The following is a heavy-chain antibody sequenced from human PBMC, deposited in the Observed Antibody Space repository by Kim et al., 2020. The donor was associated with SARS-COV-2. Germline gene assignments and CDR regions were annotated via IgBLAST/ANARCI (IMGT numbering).Heavy chain of an antibody. CDR3: ARGDLPTNLWGY. Sequence: SETLSLTCTVSGGSISSYYWSWIRQPPGKGLEWIGYIYYSGSTNYNPSLKSRVTISVDTSKNQFSLKLSSVTAADTAVYYCARGDLPTNLWGYWGQGTLVTVSS. CDR1: GGSISSYY. D-gene: IGHD7-27*01. CDR2: IYYSGST. J-gene: IGHJ4*02. V-gene: IGHV4-59*01.